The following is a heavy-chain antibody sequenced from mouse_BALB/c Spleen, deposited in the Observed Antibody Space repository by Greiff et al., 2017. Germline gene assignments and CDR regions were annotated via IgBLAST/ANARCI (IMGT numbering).Heavy chain of an antibody. D-gene: IGHD1-2*01. CDR2: IDPENGDT. V-gene: IGHV14-4*02. CDR1: GFNIKDYY. CDR3: RGFHYYGYDAMDY. Sequence: EVQLQQSGAELVRSGASVKLSCTASGFNIKDYYMHWVKQRPEQGLEWIGWIDPENGDTEYAPKFQGKATMTADTSPNTAYLQLSSLTSEDTAVYYCRGFHYYGYDAMDYWGQGTSVTVSS. J-gene: IGHJ4*01.